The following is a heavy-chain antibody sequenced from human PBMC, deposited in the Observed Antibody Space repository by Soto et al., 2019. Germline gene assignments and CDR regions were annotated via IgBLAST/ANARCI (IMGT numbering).Heavy chain of an antibody. J-gene: IGHJ4*02. D-gene: IGHD3-10*01. Sequence: QVQLVQSGAEVKKPGSSVKVSCKASGGTFSSYTISWVRQAPGQGLEWMGRIIPILALANYAQKFQGRVTISPGQTHKYSLHGAEQPEIGGHGRVYCARERLRGGFDYWGQGTLVTVSS. CDR1: GGTFSSYT. CDR2: IIPILALA. CDR3: ARERLRGGFDY. V-gene: IGHV1-69*08.